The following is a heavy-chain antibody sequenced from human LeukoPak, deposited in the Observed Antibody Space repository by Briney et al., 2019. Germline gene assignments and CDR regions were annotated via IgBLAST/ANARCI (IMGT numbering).Heavy chain of an antibody. V-gene: IGHV4-59*01. J-gene: IGHJ5*02. CDR3: AREVGAAYCGGDCPFDP. D-gene: IGHD2-21*02. CDR2: IYYSGST. CDR1: GGSISSYY. Sequence: SETLSLTCTVSGGSISSYYWSWIRQPPGKGLEWIGYIYYSGSTNYNPSLKSRVTISVDTSKNQFSLKLSSVTAADTAVYYCAREVGAAYCGGDCPFDPWGQGTLVTVSS.